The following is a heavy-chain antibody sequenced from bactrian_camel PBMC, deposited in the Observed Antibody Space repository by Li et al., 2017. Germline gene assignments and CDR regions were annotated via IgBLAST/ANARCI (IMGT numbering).Heavy chain of an antibody. CDR1: GYIRVC. CDR3: AAVRRIVAREACRGEGASEFDV. V-gene: IGHV3S63*01. Sequence: VQLVESGGGSVRDGGSLRLSCAASGYIRVCMGWFRQAPGKEREGIAAIYPTTKITSYADSVKGRFTISQDNAKNTVYLQMDSLKPEDTAMYYCAAVRRIVAREACRGEGASEFDVWGQGTQVTVS. J-gene: IGHJ4*01. D-gene: IGHD2*01. CDR2: IYPTTKIT.